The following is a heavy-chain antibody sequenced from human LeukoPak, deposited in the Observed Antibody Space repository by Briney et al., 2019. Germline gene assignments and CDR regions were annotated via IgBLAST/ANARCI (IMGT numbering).Heavy chain of an antibody. D-gene: IGHD2-2*02. CDR3: ARHGAPGYCSSTSCYTTGLFDY. Sequence: SETLSLTCTVSGGSISSSSYYWGWIRQPPGKGLEWIGSIYYSGSTYYNPSLKSRVTISVDTSKNQFSLKLSSVTAADTAVYYCARHGAPGYCSSTSCYTTGLFDYWGQGTLVTVSS. V-gene: IGHV4-39*01. CDR2: IYYSGST. CDR1: GGSISSSSYY. J-gene: IGHJ4*02.